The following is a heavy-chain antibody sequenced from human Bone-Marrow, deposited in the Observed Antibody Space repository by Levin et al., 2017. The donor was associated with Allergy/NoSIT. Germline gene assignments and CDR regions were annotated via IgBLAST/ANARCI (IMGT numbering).Heavy chain of an antibody. CDR1: GGSVSSSSYY. Sequence: PSETLSLTCTVSGGSVSSSSYYWSWIRQPPGKGLEWIGYIYYSGDTRYNPSLKSRVTISLDTSNNHFSLRLTSLTAADTAVYYCARVYSGRYSQHEYWGQGALVTVSS. CDR3: ARVYSGRYSQHEY. V-gene: IGHV4-61*03. D-gene: IGHD1-26*01. J-gene: IGHJ4*02. CDR2: IYYSGDT.